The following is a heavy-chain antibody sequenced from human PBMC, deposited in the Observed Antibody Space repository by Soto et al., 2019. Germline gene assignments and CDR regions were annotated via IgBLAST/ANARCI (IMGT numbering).Heavy chain of an antibody. J-gene: IGHJ4*02. CDR3: ARHGSGREKYQFDY. D-gene: IGHD6-19*01. V-gene: IGHV5-10-1*01. CDR1: GYRFTHNW. CDR2: IDPSDSYT. Sequence: GESLKISCQASGYRFTHNWISWVRQMPGKGLEWMGRIDPSDSYTNYSPSFQGHVTISADKSISTAYLQWSSLKASDTAMYYCARHGSGREKYQFDYWGQGTLVTVSS.